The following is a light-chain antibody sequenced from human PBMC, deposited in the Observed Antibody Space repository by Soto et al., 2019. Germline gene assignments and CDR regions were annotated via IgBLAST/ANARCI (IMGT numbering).Light chain of an antibody. CDR3: GTWDSSLSDYV. CDR2: DNN. CDR1: SSNIGNNY. J-gene: IGLJ1*01. Sequence: QSVLTQPPSVSAAPGQKVTISCSGSSSNIGNNYVSWYQQLPGTAPKLLIYDNNKRPSGIPGRFSGSKSGTSATLGITGLQTGDEADYYCGTWDSSLSDYVFGTGTKVTVL. V-gene: IGLV1-51*01.